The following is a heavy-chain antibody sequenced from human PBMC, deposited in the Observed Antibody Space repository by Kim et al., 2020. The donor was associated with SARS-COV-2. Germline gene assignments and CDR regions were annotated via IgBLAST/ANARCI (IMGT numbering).Heavy chain of an antibody. Sequence: SETLSLTCTVSGGSISSSSYYWGWIRQPPGKGLEWIGSIYYSGSTYYNPSLKSRVTISVDTSKNQFSLKLSSVTAADTAVYYCARHVSSSWYGGEDYYGMDVWGQGTTVTVSS. D-gene: IGHD6-13*01. V-gene: IGHV4-39*01. J-gene: IGHJ6*02. CDR2: IYYSGST. CDR1: GGSISSSSYY. CDR3: ARHVSSSWYGGEDYYGMDV.